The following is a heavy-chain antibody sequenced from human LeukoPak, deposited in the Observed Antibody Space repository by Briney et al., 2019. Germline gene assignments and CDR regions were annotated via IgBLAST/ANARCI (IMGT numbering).Heavy chain of an antibody. D-gene: IGHD6-13*01. CDR1: GYTFAGYY. Sequence: AASVKVSCKASGYTFAGYYMHWVRQAPGQGLEWMGWINPNSGGTNYAQKFQGRVTMTRDTSISTAYMELSRLRSDDTAVYYCARAWAAAGTNNWFDPWGQGTLVTVSS. V-gene: IGHV1-2*02. CDR2: INPNSGGT. CDR3: ARAWAAAGTNNWFDP. J-gene: IGHJ5*02.